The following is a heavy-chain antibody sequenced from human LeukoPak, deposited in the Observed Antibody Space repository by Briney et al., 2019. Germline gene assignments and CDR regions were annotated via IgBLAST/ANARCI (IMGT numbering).Heavy chain of an antibody. CDR3: TKDWHILTGRNCFDP. CDR2: VTSYNGDT. J-gene: IGHJ5*02. D-gene: IGHD3-9*01. V-gene: IGHV1-18*04. Sequence: GASVKVSCKASGYTFTGYYMHWVRQAPGQGLEWMGWVTSYNGDTNYAQRFHGRVTMTADTSTSTAYMDLRSLTFDDTAIYYCTKDWHILTGRNCFDPWGQGTLVTVSS. CDR1: GYTFTGYY.